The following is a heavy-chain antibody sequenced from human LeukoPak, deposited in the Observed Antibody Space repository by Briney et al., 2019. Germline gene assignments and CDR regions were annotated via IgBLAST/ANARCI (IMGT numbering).Heavy chain of an antibody. CDR2: IIPIFGTA. CDR3: ARDRPHIGGDWFDP. Sequence: ASVKVSCKASGGTFSSYAISWVRQAPGQGLEWMGGIIPIFGTANYVQKLQGRVTITADESTSTAYMELSSLRSEDTAVYYCARDRPHIGGDWFDPWGQGTLVTVSS. V-gene: IGHV1-69*13. CDR1: GGTFSSYA. D-gene: IGHD5-12*01. J-gene: IGHJ5*02.